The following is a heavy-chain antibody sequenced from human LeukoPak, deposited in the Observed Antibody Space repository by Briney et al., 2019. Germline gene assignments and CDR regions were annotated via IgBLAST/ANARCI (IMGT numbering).Heavy chain of an antibody. D-gene: IGHD6-19*01. V-gene: IGHV3-23*01. CDR1: GFTFSSYA. CDR3: ATRGSGWYFDY. Sequence: GGSLRLFCAASGFTFSSYAMNWVRQAPGKGLEWVSGISGSGATTYYADSVKGRFTISRDNSKNTLYLQMNSLRVEDTAVYYCATRGSGWYFDYWGQGTLVTVSS. CDR2: ISGSGATT. J-gene: IGHJ4*02.